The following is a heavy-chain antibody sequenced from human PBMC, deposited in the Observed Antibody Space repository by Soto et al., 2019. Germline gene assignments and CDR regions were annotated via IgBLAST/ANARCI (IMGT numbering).Heavy chain of an antibody. Sequence: SETLSLTCTVSGGSISSYYWSWIRQPPGKGLEWIGYIYYSGSTNYNPSLKSRVTISVDTSKNQFSLKLSSVTAADTAVYYCARRADGDYMSTYYFDYWGQGTLVTVSS. D-gene: IGHD4-17*01. CDR3: ARRADGDYMSTYYFDY. CDR1: GGSISSYY. CDR2: IYYSGST. V-gene: IGHV4-59*08. J-gene: IGHJ4*02.